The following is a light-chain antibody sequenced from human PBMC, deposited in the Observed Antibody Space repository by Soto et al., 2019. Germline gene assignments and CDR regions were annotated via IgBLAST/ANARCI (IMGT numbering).Light chain of an antibody. J-gene: IGLJ1*01. Sequence: QSVLAQPASVSESPGQSITISCTGTSSDVGSYNLVSWYQQHPGKAPKLMIYEGSKRPSGVSNRFSGSKSGNTASLTISGLQVEDEADYYCCSYAGTSTYVFGTGTKVTV. CDR1: SSDVGSYNL. CDR3: CSYAGTSTYV. V-gene: IGLV2-23*01. CDR2: EGS.